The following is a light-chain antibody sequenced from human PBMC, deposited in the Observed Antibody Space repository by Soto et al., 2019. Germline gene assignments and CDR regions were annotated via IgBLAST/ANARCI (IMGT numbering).Light chain of an antibody. CDR3: QQYNSYSPGT. CDR1: QGISSH. V-gene: IGKV1-13*02. Sequence: AIQLTQSPSSLSASVGDRVTITCRASQGISSHVAWYQKTPGKAPKLLIYDASSLQSVVPSRFSGSGSGTEFALTISSLQPDDFATYYCQQYNSYSPGTFGQGTKVDIK. CDR2: DAS. J-gene: IGKJ1*01.